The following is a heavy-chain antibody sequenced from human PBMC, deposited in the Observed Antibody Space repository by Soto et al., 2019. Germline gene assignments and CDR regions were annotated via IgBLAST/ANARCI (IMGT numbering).Heavy chain of an antibody. Sequence: ASVKVSCKASGYTFTSYDITWVRQATGQGLEWMGWMNPNSGNTDYAQKFQGRITMTRNTSISTAYMELSDLRSEDTAVYYCATPPRNFDFWGQGTLVTVSS. CDR1: GYTFTSYD. J-gene: IGHJ4*02. CDR2: MNPNSGNT. CDR3: ATPPRNFDF. V-gene: IGHV1-8*01.